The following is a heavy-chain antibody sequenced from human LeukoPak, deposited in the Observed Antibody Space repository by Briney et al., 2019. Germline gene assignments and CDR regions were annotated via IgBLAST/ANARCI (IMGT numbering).Heavy chain of an antibody. J-gene: IGHJ4*02. V-gene: IGHV2-26*01. D-gene: IGHD3-3*01. CDR1: GFSLSNARMG. CDR2: IFSNDDK. Sequence: ESGPTLVEPTETLTLTCTVSGFSLSNARMGVSWIRQPPGKALEWLAHIFSNDDKSYSTSLESRLTISKDSSKSQVVLTMTNMDPVATATYYCARTQHDFWSGYYRMGFDYWGQGTLVTVSS. CDR3: ARTQHDFWSGYYRMGFDY.